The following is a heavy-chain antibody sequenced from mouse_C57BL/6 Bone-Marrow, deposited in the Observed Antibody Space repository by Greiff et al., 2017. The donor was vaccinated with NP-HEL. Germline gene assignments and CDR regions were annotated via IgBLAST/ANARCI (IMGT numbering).Heavy chain of an antibody. J-gene: IGHJ4*01. V-gene: IGHV5-4*01. Sequence: EVQLVESGGGLVKPGGSLKLSCAASGFTFSSYAMSWVRQTPEKRLEWVATISDGGSYTYYPDNVKGRFTISRDNAKNILYLQMSQLKSEDTAMYYCAREGDYYAMDYWGQGTSVTVSS. CDR2: ISDGGSYT. CDR1: GFTFSSYA. CDR3: AREGDYYAMDY.